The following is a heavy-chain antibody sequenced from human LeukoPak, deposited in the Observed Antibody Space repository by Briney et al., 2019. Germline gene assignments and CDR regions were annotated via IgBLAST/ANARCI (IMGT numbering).Heavy chain of an antibody. J-gene: IGHJ4*02. CDR3: ARVAEETTVTFDY. V-gene: IGHV4-61*01. CDR2: IYYSGST. D-gene: IGHD4-17*01. Sequence: SETLSLTCTVSGGSISSSSYYWSWIRQPPGKGLEWIGYIYYSGSTNYNPSLKSRVTISVDTSKNQFSLKLSSVTAADTAVYYCARVAEETTVTFDYWGQGTLVTVSS. CDR1: GGSISSSSYY.